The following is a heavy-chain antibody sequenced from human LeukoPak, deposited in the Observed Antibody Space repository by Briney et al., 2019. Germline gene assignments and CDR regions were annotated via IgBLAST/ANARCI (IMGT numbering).Heavy chain of an antibody. D-gene: IGHD2-15*01. J-gene: IGHJ4*02. V-gene: IGHV1-18*01. CDR2: ISGYSGNT. CDR1: GYTFTSYG. CDR3: ARSIPYCSSSSCYGGFFDY. Sequence: ASVKVSCKASGYTFTSYGISWVRHAPGQGLEWMGWISGYSGNTNYAQKLQGRVTMTTDTSTSTAYMELRSLRSDDTAVYYCARSIPYCSSSSCYGGFFDYWGQGTLVTVSS.